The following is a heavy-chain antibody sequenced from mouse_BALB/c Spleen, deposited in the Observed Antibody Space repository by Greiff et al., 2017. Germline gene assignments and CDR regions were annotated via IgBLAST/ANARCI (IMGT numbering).Heavy chain of an antibody. V-gene: IGHV3-2*02. CDR3: ANYDYDGYFDV. D-gene: IGHD2-4*01. CDR2: ISYSGST. J-gene: IGHJ1*01. CDR1: GYSITSDYA. Sequence: EVKLVESGPGLVKPSQSLSLTCTVTGYSITSDYAWNWIRQFPGNKLEWMGYISYSGSTSYNPSLKSRISITRDTSKNQFFLQLNSVTTEDTATYYCANYDYDGYFDVWGAGTTVTVSS.